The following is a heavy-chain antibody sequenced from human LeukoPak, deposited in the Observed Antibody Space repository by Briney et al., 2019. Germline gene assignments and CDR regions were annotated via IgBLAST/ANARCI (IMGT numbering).Heavy chain of an antibody. J-gene: IGHJ4*02. CDR1: GFTFSSYL. V-gene: IGHV3-7*01. CDR2: IKQDGSEK. Sequence: PGGSLRLSCAASGFTFSSYLMSWVRQAPGKGLEWVANIKQDGSEKYYVDSVKGRFTISRDNAKNSLYLQMDSLRAEDTAVYYCARGLDYWGQGTLVTVSS. CDR3: ARGLDY.